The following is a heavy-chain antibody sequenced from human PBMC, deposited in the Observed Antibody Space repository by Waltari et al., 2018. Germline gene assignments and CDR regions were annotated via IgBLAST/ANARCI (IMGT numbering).Heavy chain of an antibody. CDR2: VSYSGST. V-gene: IGHV4-39*02. D-gene: IGHD6-19*01. CDR1: GGSISSSSYY. Sequence: QLQLQESGPGLVKPSETLSFTCTVSGGSISSSSYYWGWLPQPPGKGLEWIGSVSYSGSTYHTTSLKRRVTISVDTSKTHSSMKLSSVAAADTASHYGATKRESSASGFDYWGQGTLVTVSS. J-gene: IGHJ4*02. CDR3: ATKRESSASGFDY.